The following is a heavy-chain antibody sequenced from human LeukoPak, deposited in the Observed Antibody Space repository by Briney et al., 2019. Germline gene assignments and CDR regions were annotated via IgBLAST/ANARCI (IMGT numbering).Heavy chain of an antibody. V-gene: IGHV3-74*01. Sequence: QSGGSPRLSCAASGFTFSNYWMHWVRQAPGKGLVWVSRIHSDGSTTIYADSVKGRFTMSRDNAKNTLYLQMNSLRAEDTAVYYCARATTPSLVVAGTHWGQGTLVTVSS. CDR3: ARATTPSLVVAGTH. D-gene: IGHD6-19*01. CDR1: GFTFSNYW. J-gene: IGHJ4*02. CDR2: IHSDGSTT.